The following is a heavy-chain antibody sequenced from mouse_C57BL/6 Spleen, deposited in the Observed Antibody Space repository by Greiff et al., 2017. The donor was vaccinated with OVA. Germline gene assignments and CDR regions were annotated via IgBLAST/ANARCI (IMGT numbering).Heavy chain of an antibody. V-gene: IGHV6-3*01. J-gene: IGHJ2*01. Sequence: DVHLVESGGGLVQPGGSMKLSCVASGFTFSNYWMNWVRQSPEKGLEWVAQIRLKSDNYATHYAESVKGRFTISRDDSKSSVYLQMNNLRAEDTGIYYCTEGDYYYGSPFDYWGQGTTLTVSS. CDR1: GFTFSNYW. D-gene: IGHD1-1*01. CDR3: TEGDYYYGSPFDY. CDR2: IRLKSDNYAT.